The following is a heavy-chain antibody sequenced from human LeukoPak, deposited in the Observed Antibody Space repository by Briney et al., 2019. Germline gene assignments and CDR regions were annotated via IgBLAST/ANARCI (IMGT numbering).Heavy chain of an antibody. Sequence: SETLSLTCAVYGGSFSGYYWSGIRQPPGKGLEWIGEINHSGSTNYNPSLKSRVTISVDTSKNQFSLKLSSVTAADTAVYYCARQWLRQNWFDPWGQGTLVTVSS. J-gene: IGHJ5*02. CDR2: INHSGST. CDR1: GGSFSGYY. CDR3: ARQWLRQNWFDP. D-gene: IGHD6-19*01. V-gene: IGHV4-34*01.